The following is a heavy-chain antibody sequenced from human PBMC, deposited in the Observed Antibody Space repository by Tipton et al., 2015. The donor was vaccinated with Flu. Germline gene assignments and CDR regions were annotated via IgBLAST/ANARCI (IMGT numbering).Heavy chain of an antibody. CDR2: IWYDGTYI. V-gene: IGHV3-33*01. D-gene: IGHD3-9*01. Sequence: SLRLSCVTSGFTFGSYGMHWVRQATGKGLEWVAVIWYDGTYIDYVDSVKGRFTVSRDNSKNTLYLQMSSLRPEDTAVYYCARREGLRYPPAYGLDVWGQGTTVTVSS. J-gene: IGHJ6*02. CDR3: ARREGLRYPPAYGLDV. CDR1: GFTFGSYG.